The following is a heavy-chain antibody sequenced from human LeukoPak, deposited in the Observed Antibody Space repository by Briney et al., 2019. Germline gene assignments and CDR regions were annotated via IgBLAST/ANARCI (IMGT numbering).Heavy chain of an antibody. CDR1: GYTFNSYG. CDR3: ARDLRHEVFDY. CDR2: ISIYNDNR. J-gene: IGHJ4*02. V-gene: IGHV1-18*01. Sequence: ASVKVSCKASGYTFNSYGLTWGRQAPGQGLELMAWISIYNDNRRYAQKFQGRVTLTIDKTTPTAYMELTGLRSDDTATYYCARDLRHEVFDYWGQGTLVTVSS.